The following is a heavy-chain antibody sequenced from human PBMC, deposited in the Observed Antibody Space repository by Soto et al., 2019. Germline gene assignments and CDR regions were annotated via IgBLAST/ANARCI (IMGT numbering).Heavy chain of an antibody. J-gene: IGHJ4*02. CDR3: VRFWPPPYSDALTDYTDAFDY. V-gene: IGHV4-39*01. CDR1: GGSISSSSYY. CDR2: IYYSGST. Sequence: LETLSLTCTVSGGSISSSSYYWGWIRQPPGKGLEWIGSIYYSGSTYYNPSLKSRVTISVDTSKNQYYLKLSSVTAAKTAIYNCVRFWPPPYSDALTDYTDAFDYWGQGTLVT. D-gene: IGHD3-9*01.